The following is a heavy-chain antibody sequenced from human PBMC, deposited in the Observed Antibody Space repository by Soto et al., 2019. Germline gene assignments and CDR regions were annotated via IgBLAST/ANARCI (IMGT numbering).Heavy chain of an antibody. CDR1: GFTFSDHY. J-gene: IGHJ4*02. CDR3: ARDLGYYDSSGYFDY. Sequence: QVQLVESGGGLVEPGGSLRLSCAASGFTFSDHYMSWIRQAPGKGLEWVSYISSSCDNIYYADSVKGRFTISRDNAKNSLYLQMNSLRAEDTAVYYCARDLGYYDSSGYFDYWGQGTLVTVSS. CDR2: ISSSCDNI. D-gene: IGHD3-22*01. V-gene: IGHV3-11*01.